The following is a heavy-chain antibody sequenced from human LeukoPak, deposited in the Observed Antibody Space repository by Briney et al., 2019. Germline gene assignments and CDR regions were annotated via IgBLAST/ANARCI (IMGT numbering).Heavy chain of an antibody. J-gene: IGHJ4*02. CDR3: ASVYSGHDLSQLDY. CDR1: GYTLTDYY. V-gene: IGHV1-2*02. CDR2: INPNSGAT. Sequence: ASVKVSCKASGYTLTDYYVHWVRQAPGQGLEWMGWINPNSGATNYARNFQGRVTMTRVTTISTAYMELSRLRSDDTAVYYCASVYSGHDLSQLDYWGQGTLVTVTS. D-gene: IGHD5-12*01.